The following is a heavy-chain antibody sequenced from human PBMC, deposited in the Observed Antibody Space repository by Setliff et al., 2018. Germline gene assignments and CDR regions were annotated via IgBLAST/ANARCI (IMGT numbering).Heavy chain of an antibody. V-gene: IGHV4-38-2*01. Sequence: SETLSLTCSVSDFSINSGYYWGWIRQSPGEGLEWIGSIYLNGNTYYNPSLKSRVTISVDTSKNQFSLKLSSVTAADTAVYYCARYLAGEVGISGWFDPWGQGTLVTVSS. CDR1: DFSINSGYY. J-gene: IGHJ5*02. CDR3: ARYLAGEVGISGWFDP. D-gene: IGHD1-26*01. CDR2: IYLNGNT.